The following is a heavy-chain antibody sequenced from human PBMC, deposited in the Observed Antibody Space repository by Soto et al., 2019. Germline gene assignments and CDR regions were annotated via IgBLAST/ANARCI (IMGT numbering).Heavy chain of an antibody. J-gene: IGHJ6*02. CDR2: IWHDGTNK. CDR3: ARTALQIVQATSYYYGLDV. V-gene: IGHV3-33*01. Sequence: QVRLVESGGGVVQPGTSLRLSCEASGFTFNSFGMHWVRQAPGKGLEWVAVIWHDGTNKYYVDSVKGRFTISRDNSKDTLYLQMSNLRAEDTAVYYCARTALQIVQATSYYYGLDVWGQGTTVTVS. CDR1: GFTFNSFG. D-gene: IGHD2-8*01.